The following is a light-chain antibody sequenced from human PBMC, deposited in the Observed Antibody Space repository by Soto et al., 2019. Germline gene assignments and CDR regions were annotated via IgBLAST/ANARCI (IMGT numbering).Light chain of an antibody. Sequence: VLTQSPGTLSLSPGETATLSCRASQIIKTFYFGWYQQKPGQSPRLLIYGVYSRATGTPDRFSGSGSGTDFTLTISNLEPEDFAVYYCQQYGSSPPITFGQGTRLAIK. CDR3: QQYGSSPPIT. CDR1: QIIKTFY. V-gene: IGKV3-20*01. J-gene: IGKJ5*01. CDR2: GVY.